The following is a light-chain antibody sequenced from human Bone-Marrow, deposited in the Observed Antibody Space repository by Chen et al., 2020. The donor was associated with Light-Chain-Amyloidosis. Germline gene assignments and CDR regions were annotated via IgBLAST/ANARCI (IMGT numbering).Light chain of an antibody. CDR3: SSYTITNTLV. CDR1: SSDVGGDNH. CDR2: EVT. V-gene: IGLV2-14*01. Sequence: QSALTQPASVSGSPGQSITISCTGTSSDVGGDNHVSWYQQHPDKAPKLMIYEVTNRPSWVPARFSGPQSDHPASLTISGRQTEDEADYFCSSYTITNTLVFGSGTRVTVL. J-gene: IGLJ1*01.